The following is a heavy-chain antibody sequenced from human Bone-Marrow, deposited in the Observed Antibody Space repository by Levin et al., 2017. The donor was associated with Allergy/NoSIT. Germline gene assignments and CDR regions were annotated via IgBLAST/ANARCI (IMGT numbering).Heavy chain of an antibody. J-gene: IGHJ6*02. D-gene: IGHD4-17*01. V-gene: IGHV3-21*01. Sequence: GESLKISCATSGFTFNKFGMNWVRQAPGKGLEWVSSISSSSSHVYYADSVKGRFTISRDNAKNSLYLQMNSLRVEDTAVYYCARDRTYGILRNYGMDVWGQGTTVTVSS. CDR3: ARDRTYGILRNYGMDV. CDR1: GFTFNKFG. CDR2: ISSSSSHV.